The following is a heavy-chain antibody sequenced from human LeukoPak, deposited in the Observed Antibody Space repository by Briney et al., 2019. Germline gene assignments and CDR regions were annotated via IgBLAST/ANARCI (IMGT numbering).Heavy chain of an antibody. V-gene: IGHV3-74*01. D-gene: IGHD3-22*01. CDR3: ARSVSSGYYYYYYGMDV. CDR1: GFTFSSYW. J-gene: IGHJ6*02. Sequence: GGSLRLSCAASGFTFSSYWMHWVRQAPGKGLVWVSRINSDGSSTSYADSVKGRFTISRDNAKNTLYLQMNSLRAEDTAVYYCARSVSSGYYYYYYGMDVWGQGTTVIVSS. CDR2: INSDGSST.